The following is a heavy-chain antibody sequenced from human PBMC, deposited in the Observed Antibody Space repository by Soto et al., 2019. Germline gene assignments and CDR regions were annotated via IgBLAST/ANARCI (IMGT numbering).Heavy chain of an antibody. CDR1: GFTFSSYW. V-gene: IGHV3-74*01. Sequence: EVQLVESGGGIVQPGGSLRLSCAASGFTFSSYWMHWVRQAPGKGLVWVSRINSDGSRTSYADSAKGRFTISRDNDKNTVYLQMTSLRAEDTAVYYCARGDGDYYDGNGYLGRHWGQGTLVTVSS. D-gene: IGHD3-22*01. J-gene: IGHJ4*02. CDR2: INSDGSRT. CDR3: ARGDGDYYDGNGYLGRH.